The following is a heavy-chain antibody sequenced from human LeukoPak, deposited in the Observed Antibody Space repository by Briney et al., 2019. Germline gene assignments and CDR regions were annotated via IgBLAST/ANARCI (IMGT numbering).Heavy chain of an antibody. CDR3: AKRPVIDPKSITGTKWTLDS. J-gene: IGHJ4*02. V-gene: IGHV3-23*01. CDR2: ISGSGGST. D-gene: IGHD1-7*01. CDR1: GFTFSSYA. Sequence: PGGSLRLSCAASGFTFSSYAMSWVRQAPGKGLEWVSGISGSGGSTYYADSVKGRFTISRDNSKNTLYLQMNSLRAEDTAVYYCAKRPVIDPKSITGTKWTLDSWGQGTLVTVSS.